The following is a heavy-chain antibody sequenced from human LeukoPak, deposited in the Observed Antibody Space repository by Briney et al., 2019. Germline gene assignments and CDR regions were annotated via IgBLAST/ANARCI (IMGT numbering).Heavy chain of an antibody. CDR1: GGSISSYY. V-gene: IGHV4-4*07. CDR3: ARSKAYYDSSGYANDC. CDR2: IYSSGST. J-gene: IGHJ4*02. D-gene: IGHD3-22*01. Sequence: SETLSPTCTVSGGSISSYYWSWIRQPAGKGLEWIGRIYSSGSTNYDPSLKSRVTMSVDTSKNQFSLKLSSVTAADTAVYYCARSKAYYDSSGYANDCWGQGTLVTVSS.